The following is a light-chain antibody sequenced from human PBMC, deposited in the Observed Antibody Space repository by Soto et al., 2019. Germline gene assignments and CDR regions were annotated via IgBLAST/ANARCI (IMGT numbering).Light chain of an antibody. J-gene: IGKJ5*01. CDR2: GAS. CDR3: QQYGSSPRDT. CDR1: QSVGSIY. V-gene: IGKV3-20*01. Sequence: EIVLTQSPGTLSLSPGERATLSCRASQSVGSIYLAWYQQRPGQAPRLLIYGASNRATGIPVRFSGSGSGTDFTLTISGLEPEDFAIYYCQQYGSSPRDTFGQGTRLEIK.